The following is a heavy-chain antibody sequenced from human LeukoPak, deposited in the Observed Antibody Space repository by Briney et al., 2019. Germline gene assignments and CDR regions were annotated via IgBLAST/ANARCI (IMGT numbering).Heavy chain of an antibody. CDR3: ARVDCSSTSCAFDY. CDR1: GGSISTYY. Sequence: SETLSLTCTVSGGSISTYYWSWIRQPPGKGLEWIGYISYSGSTSYIPSLKSRVTMAVDTSNNQFSLKVTSVTAADTAVYYCARVDCSSTSCAFDYWGQGTLVTVSS. J-gene: IGHJ4*02. V-gene: IGHV4-59*12. D-gene: IGHD2-2*01. CDR2: ISYSGST.